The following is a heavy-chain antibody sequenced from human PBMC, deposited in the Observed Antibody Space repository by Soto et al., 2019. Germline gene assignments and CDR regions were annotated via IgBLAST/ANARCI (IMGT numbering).Heavy chain of an antibody. CDR3: AKDGGILWSAGYFDY. Sequence: GGSLRLSCAASGFTFSSYGMHWVRQAPGKGLEWVAVISYDGSNKYYADSVKGRFTISRDNSKNTLYLQMNSLRAEDTAVYYCAKDGGILWSAGYFDYWGQGTLVTVSS. J-gene: IGHJ4*02. CDR2: ISYDGSNK. D-gene: IGHD3-10*02. CDR1: GFTFSSYG. V-gene: IGHV3-30*18.